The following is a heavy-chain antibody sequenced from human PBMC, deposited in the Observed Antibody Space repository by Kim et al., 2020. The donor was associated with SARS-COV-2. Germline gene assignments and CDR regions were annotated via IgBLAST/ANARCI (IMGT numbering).Heavy chain of an antibody. CDR2: INPSGGST. Sequence: ASVKVSCKASGYTFTSYYMHWVRQAPGQGLEWMGIINPSGGSTSYAQKFQGRVTMTRDTSTSTVYMELSSLRSEDTAVYYCARFGPHYHGSGDVGRHYGMDVWGQGTTVTVSS. V-gene: IGHV1-46*01. CDR3: ARFGPHYHGSGDVGRHYGMDV. CDR1: GYTFTSYY. J-gene: IGHJ6*02. D-gene: IGHD3-10*01.